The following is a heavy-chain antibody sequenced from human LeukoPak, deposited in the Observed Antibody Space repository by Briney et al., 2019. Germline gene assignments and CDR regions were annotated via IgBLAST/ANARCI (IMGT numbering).Heavy chain of an antibody. D-gene: IGHD3-10*01. CDR2: IHYSGSA. J-gene: IGHJ5*02. CDR1: GGSFSGYY. CDR3: ASDYYGSGSPGFDP. V-gene: IGHV4-34*01. Sequence: SETLSLTCAVYGGSFSGYYWTWIRQPPGKGLEWIGEIHYSGSATYNPSLKSRVTISVDTSKNQFSLKLSSVTAVDTAVYYCASDYYGSGSPGFDPWGQGTLVTVSS.